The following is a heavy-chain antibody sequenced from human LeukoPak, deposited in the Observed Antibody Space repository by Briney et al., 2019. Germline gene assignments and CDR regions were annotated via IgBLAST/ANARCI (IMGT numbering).Heavy chain of an antibody. CDR1: GYTFTIYD. D-gene: IGHD6-13*01. V-gene: IGHV1-8*01. CDR2: MNPNSGNT. CDR3: ARGGLLAAAGTPYYYGMDV. J-gene: IGHJ6*02. Sequence: ASVKVSCKASGYTFTIYDINWVRQAPGQGLEWMGWMNPNSGNTGYAQKFQGRVTMARNTSISTAYMELSSLRSEDTAVYYCARGGLLAAAGTPYYYGMDVWGQGTTVTVSS.